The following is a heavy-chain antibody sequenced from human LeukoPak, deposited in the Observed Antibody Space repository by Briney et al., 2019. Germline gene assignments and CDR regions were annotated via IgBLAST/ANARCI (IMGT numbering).Heavy chain of an antibody. CDR3: ARDAPLLRLRGIPGIN. CDR2: ISAYNGNT. D-gene: IGHD3-16*01. Sequence: ASVKVSCKASGYTFTGYGISWVRQAPGQGLEWMGWISAYNGNTNYAQKLQGRVTMTTDTSTSTAYMELRSLRSDDTAVYYCARDAPLLRLRGIPGINWGQGTLVTVSS. V-gene: IGHV1-18*01. J-gene: IGHJ4*02. CDR1: GYTFTGYG.